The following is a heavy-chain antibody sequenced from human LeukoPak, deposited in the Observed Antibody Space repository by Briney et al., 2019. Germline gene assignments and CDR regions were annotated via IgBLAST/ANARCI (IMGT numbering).Heavy chain of an antibody. V-gene: IGHV4-59*08. CDR2: IYYSGST. Sequence: PSETLSLTCTVSGGSISSYYWSWIRQPPGKGLEWIGYIYYSGSTNYNPSLKSRVAISVDTSKNQFSLKLSSVTAADTAVYYCARLVGATLSGANWFDPWGQGTLVTVSS. CDR1: GGSISSYY. D-gene: IGHD1-26*01. CDR3: ARLVGATLSGANWFDP. J-gene: IGHJ5*02.